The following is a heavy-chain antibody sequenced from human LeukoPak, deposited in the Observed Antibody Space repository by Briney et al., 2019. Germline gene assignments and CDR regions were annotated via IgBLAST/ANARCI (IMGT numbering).Heavy chain of an antibody. CDR3: AGDRTGDDAFDI. J-gene: IGHJ3*02. V-gene: IGHV4-61*01. CDR1: GGSVSSGSYY. Sequence: SETLSLTCTVSGGSVSSGSYYWGWIRQPPGKGLEWIGYIYYSGSTNYNPSLNSRVPTTVDSSKNQSSLQLSSVTDAATAVYYGAGDRTGDDAFDIWGQGTMVTVSS. D-gene: IGHD7-27*01. CDR2: IYYSGST.